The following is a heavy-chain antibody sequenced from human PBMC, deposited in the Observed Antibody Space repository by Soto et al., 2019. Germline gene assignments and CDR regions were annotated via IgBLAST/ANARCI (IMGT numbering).Heavy chain of an antibody. D-gene: IGHD2-15*01. Sequence: EVQLVESGGGLVQPGGSLRLSCGGAGFTFSSSWMSWVRQAPGKGLEWAANINPDGSEKYYVDSVKGRITISRDKAKSSLYLKIVSLRAEDTAVYYCARGYGGSWEFGGQGTLVIVSS. CDR3: ARGYGGSWEF. CDR1: GFTFSSSW. V-gene: IGHV3-7*03. CDR2: INPDGSEK. J-gene: IGHJ4*02.